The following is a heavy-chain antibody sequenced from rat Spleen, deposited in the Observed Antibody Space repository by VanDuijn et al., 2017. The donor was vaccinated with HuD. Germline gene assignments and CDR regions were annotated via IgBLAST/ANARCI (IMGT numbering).Heavy chain of an antibody. J-gene: IGHJ2*01. V-gene: IGHV5-29*01. Sequence: EVQLVESGGGLVQPGRSLKLSCAASGFTFSDYYMAWVRQAPTKGLEWVATISYDGSSTYYRDSVKGRFTISRDNAKSTLYLQMDSLRSEDTATYYCASPYGGSLSYFDYWGQGVMVTVSS. CDR3: ASPYGGSLSYFDY. D-gene: IGHD1-11*01. CDR1: GFTFSDYY. CDR2: ISYDGSST.